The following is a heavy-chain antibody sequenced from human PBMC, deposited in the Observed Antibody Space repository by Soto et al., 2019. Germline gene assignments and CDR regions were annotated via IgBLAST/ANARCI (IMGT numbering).Heavy chain of an antibody. V-gene: IGHV3-23*01. Sequence: EVPLLESGGGLVQPGGSLRLSCAASGFTFDSYAMSWVRQAPGKGLEWVSTVSGSGGSTYYADSVKGRFTISRDNSKNTLYVQMNSLRAEDTAVYYCAKGAGGGYFDHWGQGTLVTVSS. CDR1: GFTFDSYA. J-gene: IGHJ4*02. CDR2: VSGSGGST. CDR3: AKGAGGGYFDH. D-gene: IGHD3-16*01.